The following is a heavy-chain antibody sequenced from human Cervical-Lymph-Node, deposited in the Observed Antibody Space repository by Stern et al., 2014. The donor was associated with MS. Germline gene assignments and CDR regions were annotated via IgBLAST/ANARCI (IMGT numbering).Heavy chain of an antibody. CDR1: GHTFTSYG. V-gene: IGHV1-18*01. CDR3: ASGSLEGFDP. CDR2: ISAYNGNT. D-gene: IGHD5-24*01. Sequence: QVQLVQSGAEVRKPGASVKVSCKVSGHTFTSYGITWVRQAPGQGLEWMGWISAYNGNTNSAQKLQGTVALTTDTSTTTFYMELRSLRSDDTAVYYCASGSLEGFDPWGQGTLVTVSS. J-gene: IGHJ5*02.